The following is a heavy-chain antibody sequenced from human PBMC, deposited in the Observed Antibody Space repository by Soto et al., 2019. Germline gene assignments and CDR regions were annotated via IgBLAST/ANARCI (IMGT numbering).Heavy chain of an antibody. V-gene: IGHV1-24*01. CDR2: SDPEDGGS. CDR1: GYTLTELS. CDR3: ATGARNYYYDGMDV. J-gene: IGHJ6*02. Sequence: QVQLVQSGAEVRKPGASVKVSCKVSGYTLTELSMHWVRQAPGKGLEWLGGSDPEDGGSIYAQKFQGRVTMTEDKSTDTAYMELSSLRSEDTAVYYCATGARNYYYDGMDVWGQGTTVTVSS.